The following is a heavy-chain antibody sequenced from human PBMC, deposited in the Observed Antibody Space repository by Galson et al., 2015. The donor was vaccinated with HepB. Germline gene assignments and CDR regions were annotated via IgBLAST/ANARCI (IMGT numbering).Heavy chain of an antibody. Sequence: SLRLSCAASGFTFSNYAMSWVRQAPGKRLEWVSAISDSTYKTYYADSVKGRFTISRDNPKNTLYLQMNSLRAEDTAVYFCAKGRKWELPLDYWGQGTLVSVSS. J-gene: IGHJ4*02. V-gene: IGHV3-23*01. CDR3: AKGRKWELPLDY. CDR2: ISDSTYKT. D-gene: IGHD1-26*01. CDR1: GFTFSNYA.